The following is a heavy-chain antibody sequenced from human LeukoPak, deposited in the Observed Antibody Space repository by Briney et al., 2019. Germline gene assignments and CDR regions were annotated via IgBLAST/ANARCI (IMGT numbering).Heavy chain of an antibody. V-gene: IGHV3-72*01. CDR1: GFTFSSYG. D-gene: IGHD1-26*01. J-gene: IGHJ5*02. CDR3: GRSGRYRPSDL. Sequence: PGGSLRLSCAASGFTFSSYGMHWVRQAPGKGLEWVGRTRNKANSYTTEYAASVKGRFTISRDDPKNLLYLQMNSLKSEDTAVYYCGRSGRYRPSDLWGQGTLVTVSS. CDR2: TRNKANSYTT.